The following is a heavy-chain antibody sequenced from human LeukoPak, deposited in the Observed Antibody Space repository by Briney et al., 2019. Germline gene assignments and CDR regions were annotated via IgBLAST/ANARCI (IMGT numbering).Heavy chain of an antibody. CDR3: ARSYSTITMVRGFDP. J-gene: IGHJ5*02. D-gene: IGHD3-10*01. V-gene: IGHV4-59*01. Sequence: SETLSLTCTVSGGSIISYYWSWIRQPPGKGREGIVSIYYSGSTNYNPSLKSRVTISVDTSKNQFSLKLSSVPAADTAVYYCARSYSTITMVRGFDPWGQGTLVTVSS. CDR1: GGSIISYY. CDR2: IYYSGST.